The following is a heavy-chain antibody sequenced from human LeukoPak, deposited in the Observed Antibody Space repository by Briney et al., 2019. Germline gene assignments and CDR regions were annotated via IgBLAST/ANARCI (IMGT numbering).Heavy chain of an antibody. Sequence: GASVKVSCKASGGTFSTYAVAWVRQAPGQGLEWMGGIIPVFVTSHYAQKLQGRVTITADESTSTAYMELSSLRSEDTAVYYCAREDTAMGPQPMGLSYYYYYGMDVWGQGTTVTVSS. D-gene: IGHD5-18*01. J-gene: IGHJ6*02. CDR1: GGTFSTYA. V-gene: IGHV1-69*13. CDR2: IIPVFVTS. CDR3: AREDTAMGPQPMGLSYYYYYGMDV.